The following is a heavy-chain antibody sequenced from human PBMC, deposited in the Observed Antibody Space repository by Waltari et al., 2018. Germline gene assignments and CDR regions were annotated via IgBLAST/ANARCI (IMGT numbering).Heavy chain of an antibody. CDR1: GGPISSVNW. CDR2: IYHSGST. J-gene: IGHJ4*02. Sequence: QGQLQESGPGLVKPCGTLSLTCAVTGGPISSVNWWSWVRQSPGKGLEWIGEIYHSGSTNYNPSLKSRVTISIDKSKNQFSLNLTSVTAADTAVYYCASDHEQWLVQFYWGQGTLVTVSS. D-gene: IGHD6-19*01. CDR3: ASDHEQWLVQFY. V-gene: IGHV4-4*02.